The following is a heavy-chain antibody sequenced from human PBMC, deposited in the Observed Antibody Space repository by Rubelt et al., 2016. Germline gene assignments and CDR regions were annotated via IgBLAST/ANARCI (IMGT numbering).Heavy chain of an antibody. V-gene: IGHV5-51*01. CDR3: ARPHDGYNFGYCDY. D-gene: IGHD5-24*01. CDR1: GYSFTSYW. Sequence: EVQLVQSGAEVKKPGESLKISCKGSGYSFTSYWIGWVRQMPGKGLEWMGIIYPGDSDTRYSPSFQGQCTISAETSTRTAYRQGSSMKASGTAMYYWARPHDGYNFGYCDYWGQGTRVTVSS. CDR2: IYPGDSDT. J-gene: IGHJ4*02.